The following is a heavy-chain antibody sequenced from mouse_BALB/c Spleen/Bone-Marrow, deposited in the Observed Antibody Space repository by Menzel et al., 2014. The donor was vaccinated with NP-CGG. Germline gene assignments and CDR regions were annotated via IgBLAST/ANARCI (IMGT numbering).Heavy chain of an antibody. J-gene: IGHJ3*01. Sequence: VQLQQSGPELVKPGASVKMSCKASGYTFTDYYMKWVKQSHGKNLEWIGDINPNNGDTFYNQKFKGKATLTVDTSSSTAYMQLNSLTSEDSAVYYCVTKGSSGYGLFACWGQGTLVTVSA. D-gene: IGHD3-1*01. CDR3: VTKGSSGYGLFAC. V-gene: IGHV1-26*01. CDR2: INPNNGDT. CDR1: GYTFTDYY.